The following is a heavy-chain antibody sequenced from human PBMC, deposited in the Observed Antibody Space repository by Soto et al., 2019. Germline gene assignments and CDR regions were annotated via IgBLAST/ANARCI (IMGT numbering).Heavy chain of an antibody. CDR2: VYHSGST. CDR3: GRNRTGALFDY. D-gene: IGHD1-26*01. V-gene: IGHV4-38-2*01. J-gene: IGHJ4*02. CDR1: GHSIRSGSY. Sequence: NPSETLSLTCGVSGHSIRSGSYWGWIRQPPGKGLEWIGSVYHSGSTHYNPSLKSRVTISVDTSKNHFSLTLTSVTAADTAIYYCGRNRTGALFDYWGQGALVTVYS.